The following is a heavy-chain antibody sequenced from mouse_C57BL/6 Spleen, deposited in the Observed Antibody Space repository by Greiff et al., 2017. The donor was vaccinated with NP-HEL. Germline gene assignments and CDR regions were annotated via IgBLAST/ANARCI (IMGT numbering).Heavy chain of an antibody. CDR1: GYTFTSYW. CDR2: IDPNSGGT. D-gene: IGHD2-10*02. J-gene: IGHJ4*01. CDR3: AREYPLYDYYAMDY. V-gene: IGHV1-72*01. Sequence: QVQLQQPGAELVKPGASVKLSCKASGYTFTSYWMHWVKQRPGRGLEWIGRIDPNSGGTKYNEKFKSKATLTVDKPSSTAYMQRISLTSEDSAVYYCAREYPLYDYYAMDYWGQGTSVTVSS.